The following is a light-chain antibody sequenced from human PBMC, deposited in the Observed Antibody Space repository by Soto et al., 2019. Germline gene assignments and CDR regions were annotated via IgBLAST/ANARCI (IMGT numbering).Light chain of an antibody. Sequence: EIVMTQSPATLSVSPGERAPLSCRASQSVSSNLSWYQQKPGQAPRLLIYGASTRATGIPARFSGSGSGTEFTLTITSLQSEDFPVYYCQQYNNWPPITFGQGTRLEIK. J-gene: IGKJ5*01. CDR3: QQYNNWPPIT. V-gene: IGKV3-15*01. CDR1: QSVSSN. CDR2: GAS.